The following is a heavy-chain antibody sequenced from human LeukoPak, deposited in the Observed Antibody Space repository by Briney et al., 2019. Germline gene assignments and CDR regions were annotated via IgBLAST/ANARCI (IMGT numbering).Heavy chain of an antibody. CDR1: GFTFSSYW. J-gene: IGHJ4*02. D-gene: IGHD1-1*01. CDR2: IKQNGSEK. Sequence: GGSLRLSCAASGFTFSSYWMSWVRQAPGKGLEWVANIKQNGSEKYYVDSVKGRFTISRDNAKNSLYLQMNSLRAEDTAVYYCARAPEGGYVNYWGQGTLVTVSS. V-gene: IGHV3-7*03. CDR3: ARAPEGGYVNY.